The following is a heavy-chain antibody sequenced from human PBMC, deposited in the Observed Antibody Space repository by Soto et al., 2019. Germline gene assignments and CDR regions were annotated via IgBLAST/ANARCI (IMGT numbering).Heavy chain of an antibody. CDR2: INHSGST. CDR1: GGSFSGYY. Sequence: PSETLSLTCAVYGGSFSGYYWTWIRQPPGTGLEWIGEINHSGSTNYNPSIKSRVTITIDTSKNQFSLKLTSVTAADTAVYYCARDKITGLFDYWGQGTLVT. D-gene: IGHD2-8*02. CDR3: ARDKITGLFDY. V-gene: IGHV4-34*01. J-gene: IGHJ4*02.